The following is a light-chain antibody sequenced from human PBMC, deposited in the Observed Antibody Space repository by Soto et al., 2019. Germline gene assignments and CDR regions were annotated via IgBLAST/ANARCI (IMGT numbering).Light chain of an antibody. V-gene: IGLV2-14*01. CDR1: SNDVGAYNY. J-gene: IGLJ2*01. CDR3: YSYTTTNTWL. CDR2: EVT. Sequence: QSALTQPASMSGSPGQSITISYAGTSNDVGAYNYVSWYQHHPGQAPKLMIYEVTNRPSGVSPRFSGSKSGNTASLIISGLQAEDEAQYYCYSYTTTNTWLFGGGTQVTVL.